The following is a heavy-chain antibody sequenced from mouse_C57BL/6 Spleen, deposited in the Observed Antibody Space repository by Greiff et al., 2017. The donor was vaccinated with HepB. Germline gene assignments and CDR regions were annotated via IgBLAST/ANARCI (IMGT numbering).Heavy chain of an antibody. Sequence: VQLQQSGPELVKPGASVKISCKASGYAFSSSWMNWVKQRPGKGLEWIGRIYPGDGDTNYNGKFKGKATLTADKSSSTAYMQLSSLTSEDSAVYFCARIITTVVDPYYFDYWGQGTTLTVSS. V-gene: IGHV1-82*01. CDR2: IYPGDGDT. CDR3: ARIITTVVDPYYFDY. J-gene: IGHJ2*01. D-gene: IGHD1-1*01. CDR1: GYAFSSSW.